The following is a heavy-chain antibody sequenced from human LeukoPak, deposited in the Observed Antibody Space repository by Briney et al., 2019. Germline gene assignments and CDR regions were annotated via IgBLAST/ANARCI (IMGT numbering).Heavy chain of an antibody. D-gene: IGHD3-16*01. CDR3: ARVKDPGGYYYYYYMDV. CDR1: GGSLSFYY. Sequence: SETLSLTCGVSGGSLSFYYWSWIRQSPGKGLEWIAEISQNGDSNYNMSLKSRVTISLDKSKNQVSLKLNSVTAADTAIYYCARVKDPGGYYYYYYMDVWGKGTTVTVSS. V-gene: IGHV4-34*01. J-gene: IGHJ6*03. CDR2: ISQNGDS.